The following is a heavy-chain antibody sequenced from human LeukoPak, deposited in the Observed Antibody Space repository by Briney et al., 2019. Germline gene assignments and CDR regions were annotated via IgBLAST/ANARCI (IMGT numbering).Heavy chain of an antibody. CDR1: GFAFSSSA. J-gene: IGHJ5*02. Sequence: PVKVSCKASGFAFSSSAMQWVRQARGQRLEWIGWIVVGSGNTKYAQKMQERVTITRDMSTSTAYMELSSLRSEDTAVYYCAADPRGIGSNWFDPWGQGTLVTVSS. CDR2: IVVGSGNT. V-gene: IGHV1-58*02. D-gene: IGHD3-10*01. CDR3: AADPRGIGSNWFDP.